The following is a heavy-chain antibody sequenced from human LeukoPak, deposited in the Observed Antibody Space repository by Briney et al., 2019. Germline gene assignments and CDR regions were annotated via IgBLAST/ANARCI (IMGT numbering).Heavy chain of an antibody. V-gene: IGHV3-21*01. CDR1: GFTFSSYS. D-gene: IGHD6-6*01. J-gene: IGHJ4*02. CDR2: ISSSSSYI. Sequence: GGSLRLSCAASGFTFSSYSMSWVRQAPGKGLEWVSSISSSSSYIYYADSVKGRFTISRDNAKNSLYLQMNSLRAEDTAVYYCARDTSDRIAARRPEGDYWGQGTLVTVSS. CDR3: ARDTSDRIAARRPEGDY.